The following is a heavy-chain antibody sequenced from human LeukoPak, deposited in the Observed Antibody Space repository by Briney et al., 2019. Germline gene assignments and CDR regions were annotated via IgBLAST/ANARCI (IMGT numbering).Heavy chain of an antibody. Sequence: SVKVSCKASGGTFSNYAISWVRQAPGQGLEWMGGIIPIFGTANYAQKFQGRVTITTDESTSTAYMELSSLRSEDTAVYYCARAAVAYCGGDCYMDVWGKGTTVTVSS. D-gene: IGHD2-21*01. CDR2: IIPIFGTA. J-gene: IGHJ6*03. V-gene: IGHV1-69*05. CDR3: ARAAVAYCGGDCYMDV. CDR1: GGTFSNYA.